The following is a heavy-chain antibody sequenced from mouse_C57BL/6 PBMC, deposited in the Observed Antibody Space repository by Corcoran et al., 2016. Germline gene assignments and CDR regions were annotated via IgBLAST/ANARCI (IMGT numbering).Heavy chain of an antibody. V-gene: IGHV1-66*01. CDR2: IYPGSGNT. CDR3: VTANWDHYFDY. J-gene: IGHJ2*01. D-gene: IGHD4-1*01. Sequence: QVQLQQSGPELVKPGASVKISCKASGYSFTSYYIHWVKQRPGQGLEWIGWIYPGSGNTKYNEKFKGKATLTADTSSSTAYMQLSSLTSEDSAVYYCVTANWDHYFDYWGQGTTLTVSS. CDR1: GYSFTSYY.